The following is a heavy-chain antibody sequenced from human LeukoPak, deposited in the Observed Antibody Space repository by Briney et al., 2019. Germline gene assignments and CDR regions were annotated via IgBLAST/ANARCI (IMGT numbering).Heavy chain of an antibody. CDR1: GYTFIGYY. Sequence: EASVKVSCKASGYTFIGYYIHWGRQAPGQGVEWMGPINPTSGVTNYAQKFQGRVTMTMDTSIRTAYMELSSLRSDDTAVYYCAIDQYCTSTGCYPYFHFWGQGTLVTVSS. J-gene: IGHJ4*02. CDR3: AIDQYCTSTGCYPYFHF. D-gene: IGHD2-2*01. V-gene: IGHV1-2*06. CDR2: INPTSGVT.